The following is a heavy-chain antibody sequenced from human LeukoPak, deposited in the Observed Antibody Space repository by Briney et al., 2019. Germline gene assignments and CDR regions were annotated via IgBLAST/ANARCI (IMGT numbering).Heavy chain of an antibody. V-gene: IGHV4-34*01. Sequence: SETLSLTCAVYGGSFSGYYWSWIRQPPAKGLEWIGEINHSGSTNYNPSLKSRVTISVDTSKNQFSLKLSSVTAADTAVYYCARVRYSSSSEFDYWGQGTLVTVSS. CDR1: GGSFSGYY. CDR2: INHSGST. CDR3: ARVRYSSSSEFDY. J-gene: IGHJ4*02. D-gene: IGHD6-6*01.